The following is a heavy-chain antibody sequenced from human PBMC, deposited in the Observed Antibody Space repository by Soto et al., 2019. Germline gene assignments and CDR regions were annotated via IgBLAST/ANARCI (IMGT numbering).Heavy chain of an antibody. V-gene: IGHV1-69*01. D-gene: IGHD6-13*01. J-gene: IGHJ4*02. CDR3: ASRLYSSSWLLNFDY. CDR1: GGTFSSYA. CDR2: IIPVFGTA. Sequence: QVQLVQSGAEVKKPGSSVKVSCKASGGTFSSYAISWVRQAPGQGLEWMGGIIPVFGTANYAQKFQGRVTITADESTSTAYMELSSLRSEDTAVYYCASRLYSSSWLLNFDYWGQGTLVTVSS.